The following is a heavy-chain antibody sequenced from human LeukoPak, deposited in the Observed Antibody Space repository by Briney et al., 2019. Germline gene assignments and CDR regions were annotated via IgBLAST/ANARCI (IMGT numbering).Heavy chain of an antibody. D-gene: IGHD5-12*01. Sequence: GGSLRLSCAASGFTFSSYWMHWVRQAPGKGLVWVSRIKSDGSSTSYADSVKGRFTISRDNAKNTLYLQMNSLRAEDTAVYYCARDQTRYDGNWFDPWGQGTLVTVSS. CDR2: IKSDGSST. J-gene: IGHJ5*02. V-gene: IGHV3-74*01. CDR1: GFTFSSYW. CDR3: ARDQTRYDGNWFDP.